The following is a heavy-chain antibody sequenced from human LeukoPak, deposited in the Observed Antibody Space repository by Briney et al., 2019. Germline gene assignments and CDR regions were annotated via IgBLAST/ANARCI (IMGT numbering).Heavy chain of an antibody. CDR2: ISWNSAGI. V-gene: IGHV3-9*01. CDR1: GFTFDDYA. Sequence: GGSLRLSCAASGFTFDDYAMHWVRQAPGKGLEWVSGISWNSAGIGYADSVKGRFTISRDNVKNSLYLQMNSLRAEDTAVYYCASPAYGDYALFDYWGQGTLVTVSS. D-gene: IGHD4-17*01. CDR3: ASPAYGDYALFDY. J-gene: IGHJ4*02.